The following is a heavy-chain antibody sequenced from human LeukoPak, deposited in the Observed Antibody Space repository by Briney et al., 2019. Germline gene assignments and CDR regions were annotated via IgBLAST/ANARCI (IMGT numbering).Heavy chain of an antibody. CDR2: IHANGGRT. CDR3: AKDFKPDGVWDVDS. J-gene: IGHJ4*02. CDR1: GFTFGSYS. Sequence: GGSLRLSCAASGFTFGSYSMSWVRQAPGKGLEWVSGIHANGGRTFYADSVKGRFTISRDNSKSTLFLHMDSLRAEDTALYYCAKDFKPDGVWDVDSWGQGTLVTVSS. V-gene: IGHV3-23*01. D-gene: IGHD1-14*01.